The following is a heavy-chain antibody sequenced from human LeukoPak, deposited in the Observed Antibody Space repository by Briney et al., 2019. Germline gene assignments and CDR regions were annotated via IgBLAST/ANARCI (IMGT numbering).Heavy chain of an antibody. V-gene: IGHV4-34*01. CDR3: ASSAGY. CDR2: INHSGST. Sequence: KASETLSLTCAVYGRSFSGYYWSWIRQPPGKGLEWIGEINHSGSTNYNPSLKSRVTISVDTSKNQFSLKLSSVTAADTAVYYCASSAGYWGQGTLVTVSS. CDR1: GRSFSGYY. J-gene: IGHJ4*02.